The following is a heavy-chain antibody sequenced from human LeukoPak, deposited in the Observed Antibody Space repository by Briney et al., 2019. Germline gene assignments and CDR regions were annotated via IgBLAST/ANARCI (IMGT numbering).Heavy chain of an antibody. V-gene: IGHV4-59*01. CDR2: IYYSGST. J-gene: IGHJ4*02. Sequence: SETLSLTCTVSGGSISSYYWSWIRQPPGKGLEWIGYIYYSGSTNYNPSLKSRATISVDTSKNQFSLKLSSVTAADTAVYYCASSTYYYGSGSYHPDYWGQGTLVTVSS. CDR3: ASSTYYYGSGSYHPDY. D-gene: IGHD3-10*01. CDR1: GGSISSYY.